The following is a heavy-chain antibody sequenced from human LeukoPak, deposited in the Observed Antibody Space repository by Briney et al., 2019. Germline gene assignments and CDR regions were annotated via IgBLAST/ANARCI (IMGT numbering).Heavy chain of an antibody. CDR3: GHGGYDYPLDS. J-gene: IGHJ4*02. Sequence: GGSLRLSCAASGFTVSSYEMNWVRQAPGKGLEWVSLISSTGYTIYYADSERGRFTISRDNAKNSLYLQMNSLRAEDTAVYYCGHGGYDYPLDSWGQGTLVTVSS. CDR2: ISSTGYTI. V-gene: IGHV3-48*03. CDR1: GFTVSSYE. D-gene: IGHD5-12*01.